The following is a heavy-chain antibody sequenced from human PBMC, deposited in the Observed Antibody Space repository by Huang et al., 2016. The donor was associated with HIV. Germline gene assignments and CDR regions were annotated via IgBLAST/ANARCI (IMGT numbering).Heavy chain of an antibody. CDR3: AHRERGYTYGTFGY. Sequence: QITLKESGPTLVKPTQTLTLTCTFSGFSLSTSGVGVGWIRQPPGRAPEWLAIIYWDDDKRYSPSLKSRLTITKDTSKNQVVLTMTHMDPVDTATYYCAHRERGYTYGTFGYWGQGTLVTVSS. CDR1: GFSLSTSGVG. V-gene: IGHV2-5*02. CDR2: IYWDDDK. J-gene: IGHJ4*02. D-gene: IGHD5-18*01.